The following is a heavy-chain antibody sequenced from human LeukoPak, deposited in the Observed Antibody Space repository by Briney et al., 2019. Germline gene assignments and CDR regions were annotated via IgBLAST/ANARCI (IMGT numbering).Heavy chain of an antibody. D-gene: IGHD3-3*01. J-gene: IGHJ5*02. CDR3: AGVQRTYYDFWSGYSTGFDP. V-gene: IGHV1-2*06. Sequence: APVKVSCKASGYTFTGYYMHWVRKAPGQGLEWMGRINPNSGGTNYAQKFQGRVTMTRDTSISTAYMELSRLRSEDTAVYYCAGVQRTYYDFWSGYSTGFDPWGQGTLVTVSS. CDR1: GYTFTGYY. CDR2: INPNSGGT.